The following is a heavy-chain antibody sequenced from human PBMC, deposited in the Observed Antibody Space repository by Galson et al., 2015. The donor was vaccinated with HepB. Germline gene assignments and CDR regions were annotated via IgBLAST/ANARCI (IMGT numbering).Heavy chain of an antibody. Sequence: SVKVSCKASGYTFTSYGISWVRQAPGQGLEWMGWISTYNGNTNYAQKLQGRVTMTTDTSTSTAYMELRSLRSDDTAVYYCAREQKWWYDFWSGYYALDGMDVWGQGTTVTVSS. CDR1: GYTFTSYG. CDR3: AREQKWWYDFWSGYYALDGMDV. D-gene: IGHD3-3*01. CDR2: ISTYNGNT. V-gene: IGHV1-18*04. J-gene: IGHJ6*02.